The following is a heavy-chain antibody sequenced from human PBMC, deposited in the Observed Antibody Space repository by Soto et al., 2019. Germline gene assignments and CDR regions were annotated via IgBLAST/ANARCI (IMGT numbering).Heavy chain of an antibody. CDR1: GGSVNTNNYY. J-gene: IGHJ5*02. CDR3: ARVQGNGFDP. Sequence: SETLSLTCTVSGGSVNTNNYYWSWIRQPPGKGLEYIGYIYYNGNTNYNPSLKSRVTVSIGTSKNQFSLKLTSVTAADTAVYYCARVQGNGFDPWGQGTLVTVSS. V-gene: IGHV4-61*01. CDR2: IYYNGNT. D-gene: IGHD1-1*01.